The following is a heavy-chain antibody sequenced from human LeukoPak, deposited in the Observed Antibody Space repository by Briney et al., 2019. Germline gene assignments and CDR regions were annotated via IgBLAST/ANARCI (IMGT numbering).Heavy chain of an antibody. CDR1: GYTFTGYY. D-gene: IGHD2-21*01. CDR3: ARGGEDYYYYYYMDV. CDR2: INPNSGGT. Sequence: ASVKVFCKASGYTFTGYYMHWVRQAPGQGLEWMGWINPNSGGTNYAQKFQGRVTMTRDTSISTAYMELSRLRSDDTAVYYCARGGEDYYYYYYMDVWGKGTTVTVS. V-gene: IGHV1-2*02. J-gene: IGHJ6*03.